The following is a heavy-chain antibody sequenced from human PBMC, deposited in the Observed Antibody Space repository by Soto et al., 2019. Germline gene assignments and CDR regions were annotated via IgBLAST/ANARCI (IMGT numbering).Heavy chain of an antibody. CDR1: GYTFTSYD. CDR3: ASEWAGYSSGGGYYFDY. D-gene: IGHD6-19*01. J-gene: IGHJ4*02. V-gene: IGHV1-8*01. Sequence: ASVKVSCKASGYTFTSYDINWVRQATGQGLEWMGWMNPNSGNTGYAQKFQGRVTMTRNTSISTAYMELSSLRSEDTAVYYCASEWAGYSSGGGYYFDYWGQGTLVTVSS. CDR2: MNPNSGNT.